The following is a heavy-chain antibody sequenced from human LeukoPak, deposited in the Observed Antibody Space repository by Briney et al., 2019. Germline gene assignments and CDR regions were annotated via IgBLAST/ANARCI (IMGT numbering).Heavy chain of an antibody. CDR2: IYPRGST. Sequence: SSETLSLTCTVSGGSISSGSYYCSWIRQPAGKGLEWIGCIYPRGSTNYNPSLKSRVTISVDTSKNQFSLKLSSVTAADTAVYYCARDLAAAGFDYWGQGTLVTVSS. V-gene: IGHV4-61*02. D-gene: IGHD6-13*01. J-gene: IGHJ4*02. CDR1: GGSISSGSYY. CDR3: ARDLAAAGFDY.